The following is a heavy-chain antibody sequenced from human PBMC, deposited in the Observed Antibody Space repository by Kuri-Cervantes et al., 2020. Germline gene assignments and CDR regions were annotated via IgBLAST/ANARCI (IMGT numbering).Heavy chain of an antibody. V-gene: IGHV3-9*01. CDR1: GFTFDDYA. J-gene: IGHJ4*02. CDR2: INWNSGSI. Sequence: GESLTLACAASGFTFDDYARHWVRQAPGKGLEWVSGINWNSGSIGYADSVKGRFTISRDNSKNTPYMAMNSLRAEDTAVYYCARDRGVYCSGGSCSVPGGYWGQGTLVTVSS. D-gene: IGHD2-15*01. CDR3: ARDRGVYCSGGSCSVPGGY.